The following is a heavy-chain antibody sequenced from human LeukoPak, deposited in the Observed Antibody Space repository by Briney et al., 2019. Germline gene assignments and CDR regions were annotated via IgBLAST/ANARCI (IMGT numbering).Heavy chain of an antibody. Sequence: ASVKVSCKVSGYTLTELYMHWVRQAPGKGLEWMGGFDPEDGETIYAQKFQGRVTMTEDTSTDTAYMELSSLRSEDTAVYYCATGAPPTARRTEPQEFWTGYFDYWGQGTLVTVSS. CDR2: FDPEDGET. V-gene: IGHV1-24*01. CDR3: ATGAPPTARRTEPQEFWTGYFDY. D-gene: IGHD1-1*01. J-gene: IGHJ4*02. CDR1: GYTLTELY.